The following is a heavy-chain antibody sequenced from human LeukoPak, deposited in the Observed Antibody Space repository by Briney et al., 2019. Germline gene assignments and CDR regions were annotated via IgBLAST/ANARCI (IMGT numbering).Heavy chain of an antibody. J-gene: IGHJ4*02. CDR1: GFSFSSYA. D-gene: IGHD3-22*01. Sequence: PGGSLGLSCAASGFSFSSYAMSWVRQAPGKGLEWVSGISSSGGSPYYADSVQGRFTISRDNSKNTLFLQMTGLRAEDTAVYYCADLGTTYYYDRSTYWGQGTLVAVSS. CDR2: ISSSGGSP. CDR3: ADLGTTYYYDRSTY. V-gene: IGHV3-23*01.